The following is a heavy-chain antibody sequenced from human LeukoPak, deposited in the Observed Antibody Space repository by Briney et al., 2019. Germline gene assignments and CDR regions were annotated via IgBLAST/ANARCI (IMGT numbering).Heavy chain of an antibody. CDR2: FYYSGST. Sequence: KTSETLSLTCTVSAGSLSSYYWTWIRQPPGKGLEWIGYFYYSGSTNYNPSLKSRVTISLDTSKSQFSLKLSSVTAADTAVYYCARDRGYGDEPQYDYWGQGTLVTVSS. J-gene: IGHJ4*02. V-gene: IGHV4-59*01. D-gene: IGHD4-17*01. CDR3: ARDRGYGDEPQYDY. CDR1: AGSLSSYY.